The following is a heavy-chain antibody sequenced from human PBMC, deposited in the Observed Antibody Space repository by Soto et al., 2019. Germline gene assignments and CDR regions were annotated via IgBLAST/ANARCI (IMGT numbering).Heavy chain of an antibody. CDR2: IYPGDSDT. V-gene: IGHV5-51*01. CDR3: ARQGGTMVRGVTSYYYYGMDV. J-gene: IGHJ6*02. D-gene: IGHD3-10*01. Sequence: GESLKISCKGSGYSFTSYWIGWVRQMPGKGLEWMGIIYPGDSDTRYSPSFQGQVTISADKSISTAYLQWSSLKASDTAMYYCARQGGTMVRGVTSYYYYGMDVWGQGTTVTVSS. CDR1: GYSFTSYW.